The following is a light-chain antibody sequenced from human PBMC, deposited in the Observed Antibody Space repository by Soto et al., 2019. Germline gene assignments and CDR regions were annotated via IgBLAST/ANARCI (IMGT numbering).Light chain of an antibody. J-gene: IGKJ4*01. CDR1: QSVSSN. Sequence: EIVMTQSPATLSVSPGERATLSCRASQSVSSNLAWYQQKPGQAPRLLIYGASTRATGIPARFSGSGSGTDFTFTISGLQYEGFAVYYCQQYNYWPPLTVGGGTKVVIK. CDR2: GAS. V-gene: IGKV3-15*01. CDR3: QQYNYWPPLT.